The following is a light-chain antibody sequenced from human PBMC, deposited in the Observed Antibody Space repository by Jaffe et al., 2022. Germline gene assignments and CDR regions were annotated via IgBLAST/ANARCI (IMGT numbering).Light chain of an antibody. V-gene: IGLV3-19*01. CDR3: NSRDSTGRQLVV. CDR2: GYN. J-gene: IGLJ3*02. Sequence: SSDLTQDPVVSVALGQTVRITCQGDSLRKYYASWYQQRPGQAPVLVMFGYNNRPSGIPDRFSGSTSGNTASLTITGAQAEDEGDYYCNSRDSTGRQLVVFGGGTKLTVL. CDR1: SLRKYY.